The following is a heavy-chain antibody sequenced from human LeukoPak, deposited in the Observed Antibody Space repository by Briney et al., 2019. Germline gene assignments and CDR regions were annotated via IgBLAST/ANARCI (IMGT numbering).Heavy chain of an antibody. D-gene: IGHD6-6*01. CDR1: GYTFTSYY. V-gene: IGHV1-46*01. J-gene: IGHJ4*02. Sequence: ASVKVSCKASGYTFTSYYMHWWRQAPGQGLEWMGIINPSGGSTSYAQKFQGRVTMTRDTSTSTVYMELSSLRSEDTAVYYCETVGIAARHGDYWGQGPLVTVSS. CDR2: INPSGGST. CDR3: ETVGIAARHGDY.